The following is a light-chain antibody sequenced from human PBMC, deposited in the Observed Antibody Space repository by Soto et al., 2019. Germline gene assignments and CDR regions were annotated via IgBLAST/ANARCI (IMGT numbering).Light chain of an antibody. Sequence: QSALTQPASVSGSPGQSITISCTGASSDVGSYKLVSWYQQHPGKAPKLIIYEVSKRPSGVSNRFSASKSGNTASLTISGLQAEDEADYYCCSYAGSTTWVFGGGTKLTVL. CDR1: SSDVGSYKL. CDR2: EVS. V-gene: IGLV2-23*02. CDR3: CSYAGSTTWV. J-gene: IGLJ3*02.